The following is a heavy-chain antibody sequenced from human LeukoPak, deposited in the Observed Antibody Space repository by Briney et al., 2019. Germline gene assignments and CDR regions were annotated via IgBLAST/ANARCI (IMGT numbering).Heavy chain of an antibody. D-gene: IGHD1-1*01. Sequence: GGSLRLSCAASGFTFSSFDMHWVRQPTGQGLEWVSTIGTASDTYYPGSVEGRFTLSRDNAKNSLHLQMNSLTAGDTAVYYCARGPPRGKYYYMDVWGKGTTVTVSS. J-gene: IGHJ6*03. CDR1: GFTFSSFD. V-gene: IGHV3-13*01. CDR2: IGTASDT. CDR3: ARGPPRGKYYYMDV.